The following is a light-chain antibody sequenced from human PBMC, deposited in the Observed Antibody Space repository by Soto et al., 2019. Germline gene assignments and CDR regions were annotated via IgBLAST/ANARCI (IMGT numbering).Light chain of an antibody. Sequence: EVVMTQSPATLSVSPGDRATLSCRASQSVASNLAWYQQGPGQAPKLLIFAASTRATGIPARFSGSGSGTEFTLTINSLQSEDFAVYFCQQYNNWPLTFCGGTKVEIK. J-gene: IGKJ4*01. CDR2: AAS. V-gene: IGKV3-15*01. CDR3: QQYNNWPLT. CDR1: QSVASN.